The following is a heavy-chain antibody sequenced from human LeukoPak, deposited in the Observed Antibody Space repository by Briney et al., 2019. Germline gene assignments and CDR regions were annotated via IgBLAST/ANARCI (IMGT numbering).Heavy chain of an antibody. CDR1: GFTFSSYT. V-gene: IGHV3-23*01. D-gene: IGHD7-27*01. J-gene: IGHJ4*02. CDR2: ITTSDGNT. Sequence: HLGGSLRLSCAASGFTFSSYTMSWVRQAPGKGLEWVSTITTSDGNTYYADSVKGRFTVSRDNSKNTLFLQRNSLRAEDTAVYYCAKDGGLWVSAHWGDSWGRGPLVTVSS. CDR3: AKDGGLWVSAHWGDS.